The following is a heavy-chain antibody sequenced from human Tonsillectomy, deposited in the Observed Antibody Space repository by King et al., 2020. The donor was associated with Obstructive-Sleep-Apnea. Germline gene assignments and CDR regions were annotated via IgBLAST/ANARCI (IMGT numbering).Heavy chain of an antibody. CDR3: ARVGRPYFYYYGMDV. J-gene: IGHJ6*02. Sequence: QLQESGPGLVKPSETLSLTCTVSGGSISGYYWSWIRQPPGKGLEWIGYISYTGSTNYNPSLTSRATISVDTSKNQFSLKLSSVTAADTAVYYCARVGRPYFYYYGMDVWGQGTTVTVSS. V-gene: IGHV4-59*01. D-gene: IGHD3-10*01. CDR1: GGSISGYY. CDR2: ISYTGST.